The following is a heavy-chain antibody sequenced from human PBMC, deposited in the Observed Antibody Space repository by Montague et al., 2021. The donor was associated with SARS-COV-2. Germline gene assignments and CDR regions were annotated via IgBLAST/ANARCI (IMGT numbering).Heavy chain of an antibody. Sequence: SETLSLTCTVSGGSISSYYWSWIRQPAGKGLEWIGRIFTSGTTNYSPSPKSRVTMSVDTSKNQFSLKLSSVTAADTAVYYCARTPVSGYHGGFDYWGQGTLVTVSS. CDR1: GGSISSYY. V-gene: IGHV4-4*07. D-gene: IGHD5-18*01. CDR2: IFTSGTT. CDR3: ARTPVSGYHGGFDY. J-gene: IGHJ4*02.